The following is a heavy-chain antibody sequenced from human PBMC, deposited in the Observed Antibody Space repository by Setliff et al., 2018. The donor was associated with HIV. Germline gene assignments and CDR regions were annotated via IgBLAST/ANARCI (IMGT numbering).Heavy chain of an antibody. D-gene: IGHD6-13*01. V-gene: IGHV4-4*09. CDR1: GDSISSYS. CDR2: IVSSGST. J-gene: IGHJ5*02. Sequence: PSETLSLTCTVSGDSISSYSWNWIRQSPGGGLEWIGFIVSSGSTKYNPSLQSRVTMSIDTSKNQFSLRLTSVTAADTAVYYCARESLAVGTRWFDPWGQGTLVTVSS. CDR3: ARESLAVGTRWFDP.